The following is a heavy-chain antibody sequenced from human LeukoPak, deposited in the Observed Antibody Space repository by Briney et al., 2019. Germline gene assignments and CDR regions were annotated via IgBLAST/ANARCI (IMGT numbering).Heavy chain of an antibody. D-gene: IGHD2-8*01. V-gene: IGHV4-31*03. CDR1: GGSISSGGYY. Sequence: SGTLSLTCTVSGGSISSGGYYWSWIRQHPGKGLEWIGYIYYSGSTYYNPSLKSRVTISVDTSKNQFSLKLSSVTAADTAVYYCARERDLGVGMDVWGQGTTVTVSS. CDR3: ARERDLGVGMDV. J-gene: IGHJ6*02. CDR2: IYYSGST.